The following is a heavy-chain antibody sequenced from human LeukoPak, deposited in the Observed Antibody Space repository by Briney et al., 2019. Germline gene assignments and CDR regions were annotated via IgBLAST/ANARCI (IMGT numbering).Heavy chain of an antibody. D-gene: IGHD5-18*01. CDR1: GGSISSSSYY. V-gene: IGHV4-39*07. CDR2: IYYSGST. Sequence: SETLSLTCTVSGGSISSSSYYWGWIRQPPGKGLEWIGSIYYSGSTYYNPSLKSRVTISVDTSKNQFSLKLSSVTAADTAVYYCASQRGYSYGLDYWGQGTLVTVSS. J-gene: IGHJ4*02. CDR3: ASQRGYSYGLDY.